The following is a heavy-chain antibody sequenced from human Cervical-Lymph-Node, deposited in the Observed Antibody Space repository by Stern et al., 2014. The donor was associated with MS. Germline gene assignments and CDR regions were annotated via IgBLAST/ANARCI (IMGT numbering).Heavy chain of an antibody. J-gene: IGHJ5*02. CDR1: GGTFSKFP. D-gene: IGHD6-13*01. Sequence: QDQLVQSGAEVTKPGSSVKVYCKASGGTFSKFPSSWVRQAPGQGLEWMGGIFPVFGTPTYAQEFRGRVTITADVSTSTVYMELSSLRSDDTAVYYCALSSETSDRWYSLGYDLWGQGTLVTVSS. CDR3: ALSSETSDRWYSLGYDL. CDR2: IFPVFGTP. V-gene: IGHV1-69*12.